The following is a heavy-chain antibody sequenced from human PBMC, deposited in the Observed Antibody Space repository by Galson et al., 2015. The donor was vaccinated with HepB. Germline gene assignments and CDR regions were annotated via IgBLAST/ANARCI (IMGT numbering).Heavy chain of an antibody. CDR2: IIPILGIA. Sequence: SVKVSCKASGGTFSSYAISWVRQAPGQGLEWMGRIIPILGIANYAQKFQGRVTITADKSTSTAYMELSSLRSEDTAVYYCARDGSPTITMIVVNGMDVWGQGTTATVS. V-gene: IGHV1-69*04. J-gene: IGHJ6*02. D-gene: IGHD3-22*01. CDR1: GGTFSSYA. CDR3: ARDGSPTITMIVVNGMDV.